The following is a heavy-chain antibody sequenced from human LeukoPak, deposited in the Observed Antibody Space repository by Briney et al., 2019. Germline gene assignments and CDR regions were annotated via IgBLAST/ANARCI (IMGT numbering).Heavy chain of an antibody. CDR3: ARDRTLRPRRLIQPGFAEGHYYGMDV. J-gene: IGHJ6*02. Sequence: GGSLRLSCAATGFSFSDYYMSWIRQAPGKGLEWVSYISSNGSTIYYADSVKGRFTISRDNAKNSLYLQMNSLRAEDTAVYYCARDRTLRPRRLIQPGFAEGHYYGMDVWGQGTTVTVSS. CDR2: ISSNGSTI. CDR1: GFSFSDYY. V-gene: IGHV3-11*01. D-gene: IGHD3-16*01.